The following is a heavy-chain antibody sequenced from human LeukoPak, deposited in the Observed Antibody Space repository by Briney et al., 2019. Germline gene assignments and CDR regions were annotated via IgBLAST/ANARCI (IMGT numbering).Heavy chain of an antibody. CDR2: IYYSGGT. CDR1: GGSVNIGSYY. J-gene: IGHJ4*02. V-gene: IGHV4-61*01. D-gene: IGHD6-19*01. Sequence: PSETLSPTCTVSGGSVNIGSYYWSWIRQPPGKGLEWIGHIYYSGGTNYNPSLKSRVTISVDTSKNQFSLKLNSVTAADTAVYYCARGIGQWLALDYWGQGTPVTVSS. CDR3: ARGIGQWLALDY.